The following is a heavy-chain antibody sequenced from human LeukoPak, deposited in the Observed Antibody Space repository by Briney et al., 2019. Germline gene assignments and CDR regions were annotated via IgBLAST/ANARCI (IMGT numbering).Heavy chain of an antibody. D-gene: IGHD1-26*01. J-gene: IGHJ5*02. CDR3: ARSLVVGATYPYH. Sequence: PGGSLRLSRAASGFTFSSYWMHWVRQAPGKGLVWVSRINSDGSSTSYADSVKGRFTISRDNAKNSLYLQLNSLRAEDTAVYYCARSLVVGATYPYHWGQGTLVTVSS. CDR1: GFTFSSYW. V-gene: IGHV3-74*01. CDR2: INSDGSST.